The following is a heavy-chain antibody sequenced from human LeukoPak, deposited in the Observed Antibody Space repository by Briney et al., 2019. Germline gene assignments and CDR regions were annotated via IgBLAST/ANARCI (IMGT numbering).Heavy chain of an antibody. Sequence: GGSLRLSCAASGFTFRNYWMHWVRQAPGKGLVWVSSIEGDGSRTNYADSVKGRFTISRDNAENTLYLQMNSLRGEDTAVYFCARATSGTSYEYWGQGTLVTVSS. CDR3: ARATSGTSYEY. V-gene: IGHV3-74*01. CDR1: GFTFRNYW. J-gene: IGHJ4*02. D-gene: IGHD3-10*01. CDR2: IEGDGSRT.